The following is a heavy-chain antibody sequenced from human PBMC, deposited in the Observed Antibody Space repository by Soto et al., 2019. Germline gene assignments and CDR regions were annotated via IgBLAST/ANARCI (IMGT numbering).Heavy chain of an antibody. D-gene: IGHD2-15*01. Sequence: SETLSLTCAVYGGSFSGYYWSWIRQPPGKGLEWIGEISHSGNTDYNPSLKSRVTMSVDTSKSQLSLRLSSVTAADAAVYYCARWEVVHARDYWGQGTLVTVS. CDR2: ISHSGNT. J-gene: IGHJ4*02. CDR1: GGSFSGYY. CDR3: ARWEVVHARDY. V-gene: IGHV4-34*01.